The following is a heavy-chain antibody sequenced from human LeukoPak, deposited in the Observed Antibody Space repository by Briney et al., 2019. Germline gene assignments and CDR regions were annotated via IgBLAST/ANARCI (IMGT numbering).Heavy chain of an antibody. Sequence: SETLSLTCTVSGGSINSYYWSWIRQPPGKGLEWIGYIYYSGSTNYNPSLKSRVTMPVDTSKNQFSLNLSSVTAADTAVYYCARSVGAAAHFDYWGQGTLVTVSS. CDR3: ARSVGAAAHFDY. CDR2: IYYSGST. V-gene: IGHV4-59*08. J-gene: IGHJ4*02. D-gene: IGHD6-13*01. CDR1: GGSINSYY.